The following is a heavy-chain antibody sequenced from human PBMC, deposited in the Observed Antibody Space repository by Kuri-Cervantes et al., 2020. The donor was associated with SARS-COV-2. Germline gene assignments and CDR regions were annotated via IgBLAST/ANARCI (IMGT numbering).Heavy chain of an antibody. J-gene: IGHJ3*02. CDR2: IYYSGST. CDR3: ARILNSSGWPIDAFDI. D-gene: IGHD6-19*01. CDR1: GGSISSDSFF. V-gene: IGHV4-39*07. Sequence: SETLSLTCTVSGGSISSDSFFWVWIRQPPGKGLEWIGSIYYSGSTYYNPSLKSRVTISVDTSKNQFSLKLSSVTAADTAVYYCARILNSSGWPIDAFDIWGQGTMVTVSS.